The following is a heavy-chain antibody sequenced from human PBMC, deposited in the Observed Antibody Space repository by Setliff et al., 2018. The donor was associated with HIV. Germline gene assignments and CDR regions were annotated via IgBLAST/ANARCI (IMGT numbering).Heavy chain of an antibody. CDR1: GFTFSNYW. D-gene: IGHD1-7*01. Sequence: PGGSLRLSCAASGFTFSNYWMSWVRQVPGKGLEWVANIKQDGSEENYLSSVKGRFSISRDDAKNSLYLQMSSLRVEDSAVYYCVRIAGRTSLDAFDIWGQGTMVTVSS. CDR2: IKQDGSEE. V-gene: IGHV3-7*01. J-gene: IGHJ3*02. CDR3: VRIAGRTSLDAFDI.